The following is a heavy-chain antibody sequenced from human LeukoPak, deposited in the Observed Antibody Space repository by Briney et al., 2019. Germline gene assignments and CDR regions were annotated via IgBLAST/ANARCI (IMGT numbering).Heavy chain of an antibody. CDR3: ARSEGHCSSTSCYSHYYYYMDV. CDR2: IIPIFGTA. V-gene: IGHV1-69*05. D-gene: IGHD2-2*02. CDR1: GGTFSSYA. Sequence: SVKVSCKASGGTFSSYAINWVRQAPGQGLEWMGGIIPIFGTANYAQKFQGRVTITTDESTSTAYMELSSLRSEDTAVYYCARSEGHCSSTSCYSHYYYYMDVWGKGTTVTVSS. J-gene: IGHJ6*03.